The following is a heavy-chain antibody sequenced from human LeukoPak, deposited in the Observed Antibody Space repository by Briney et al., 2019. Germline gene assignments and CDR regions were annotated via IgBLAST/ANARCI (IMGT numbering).Heavy chain of an antibody. CDR1: GFTFSSYG. Sequence: GGSLRLSCAASGFTFSSYGMHWVRQAPGKGLEWVAVISYDGSNKYYADSVKGRFTISRDNSKNTLYLRMNSLRAEDTAVYYCAKDGTPYYYGMDVWGQGTTVTVSS. J-gene: IGHJ6*02. CDR3: AKDGTPYYYGMDV. CDR2: ISYDGSNK. D-gene: IGHD1-26*01. V-gene: IGHV3-30*18.